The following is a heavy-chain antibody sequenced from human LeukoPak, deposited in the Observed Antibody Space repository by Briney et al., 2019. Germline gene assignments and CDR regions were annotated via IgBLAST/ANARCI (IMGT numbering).Heavy chain of an antibody. V-gene: IGHV3-20*04. CDR2: INWNGGST. D-gene: IGHD3-22*01. J-gene: IGHJ6*03. CDR3: ARNPNYYDSSGYYSYYYYMDV. CDR1: GFTFDDYG. Sequence: PGGSLRLSCVASGFTFDDYGMSWVRQAPGKGLEWVSGINWNGGSTGYADSVKGRFTISRDNAKNSLYLQMNSLRAEDTALYYCARNPNYYDSSGYYSYYYYMDVWGKGTTVTVSS.